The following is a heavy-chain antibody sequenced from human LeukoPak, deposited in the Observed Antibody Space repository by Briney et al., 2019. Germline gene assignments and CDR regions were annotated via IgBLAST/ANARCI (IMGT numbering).Heavy chain of an antibody. CDR3: ARGLDSTVRLYYYYYYMDV. D-gene: IGHD4-11*01. CDR1: GYTFTDYY. CDR2: VDPEDGET. J-gene: IGHJ6*03. V-gene: IGHV1-69-2*01. Sequence: GASVKVSCKVSGYTFTDYYMHWVQQAPGKGLEWMGLVDPEDGETIYAEKFQGRVTITADTSTDTAYMELSSLRSEDTAVYYCARGLDSTVRLYYYYYYMDVWGKGTTVTVSS.